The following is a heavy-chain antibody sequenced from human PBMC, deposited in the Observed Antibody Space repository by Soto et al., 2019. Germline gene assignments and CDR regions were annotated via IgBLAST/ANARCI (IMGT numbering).Heavy chain of an antibody. J-gene: IGHJ5*02. CDR1: GGSISSGGYY. V-gene: IGHV4-31*03. CDR3: ARDSSLNWFDP. Sequence: SETLSLTCTVSGGSISSGGYYWSWIRQHPGKGLEWIGYIYYSGSTYYNPSLKSRVTISVDTSKNRFSLKLSSVTAADTAVYYCARDSSLNWFDPWGQGTLVTVSS. D-gene: IGHD2-2*01. CDR2: IYYSGST.